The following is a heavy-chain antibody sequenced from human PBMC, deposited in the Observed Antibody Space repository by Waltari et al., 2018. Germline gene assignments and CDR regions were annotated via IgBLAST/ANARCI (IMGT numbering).Heavy chain of an antibody. D-gene: IGHD3-10*02. V-gene: IGHV4-38-2*01. Sequence: QVQLQESGPGLVKPSETLSLTCAVSGYSISSGYYWGWIRQPPGKGLEWIGSIYHSRSTYYNPSLKSRVTISVDTSKIQFSLKLSSVTAADTAVYYCARMFPPIYYYYGMDVWGQGTTVTVSS. J-gene: IGHJ6*02. CDR2: IYHSRST. CDR3: ARMFPPIYYYYGMDV. CDR1: GYSISSGYY.